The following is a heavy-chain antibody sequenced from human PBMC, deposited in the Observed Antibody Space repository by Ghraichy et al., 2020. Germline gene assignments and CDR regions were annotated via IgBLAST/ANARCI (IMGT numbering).Heavy chain of an antibody. J-gene: IGHJ4*02. CDR3: ARVGVEKSKVLDS. V-gene: IGHV3-74*01. D-gene: IGHD3-10*01. Sequence: GGSLRLSCAASGFTLSNYWMHWVRQAPGKGLVWVSSINSDGSRTNYADSVKGRFTISRDNAKNTVYLQMNSLRADDTAVYYCARVGVEKSKVLDSWGQGTLVTVSS. CDR1: GFTLSNYW. CDR2: INSDGSRT.